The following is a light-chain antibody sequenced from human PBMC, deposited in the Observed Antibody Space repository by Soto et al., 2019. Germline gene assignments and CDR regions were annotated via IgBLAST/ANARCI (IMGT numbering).Light chain of an antibody. V-gene: IGLV2-8*01. Sequence: QSALTQPPSAPGSPGQSVTLSCTGTSSDVGGYNYVSWYQHHPGKAPKLMIYEVSKRPSGVPDRFYGSKSGNTASLTVSGLQAEDGADYYCSSYAGSNNLVFGGGTKLTVL. CDR3: SSYAGSNNLV. CDR2: EVS. J-gene: IGLJ2*01. CDR1: SSDVGGYNY.